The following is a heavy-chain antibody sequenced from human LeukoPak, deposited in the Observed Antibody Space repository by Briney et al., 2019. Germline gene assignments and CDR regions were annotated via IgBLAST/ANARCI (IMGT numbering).Heavy chain of an antibody. CDR3: APDTVTTIFDY. D-gene: IGHD4-17*01. CDR2: ISGSGGST. J-gene: IGHJ4*02. Sequence: GGSLRLSCAASGFTFSSYAMSWVRQAPGKGLEWVSAISGSGGSTYYTDSVKGRFTISRDNSKNTLYLQMNSLRAEDTAVYCCAPDTVTTIFDYWGQGTLVTVSS. CDR1: GFTFSSYA. V-gene: IGHV3-23*01.